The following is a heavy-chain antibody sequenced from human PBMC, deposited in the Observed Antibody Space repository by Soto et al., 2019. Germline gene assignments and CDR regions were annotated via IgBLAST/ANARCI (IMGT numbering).Heavy chain of an antibody. CDR3: ARDQGLVAEQENYYYSGMDV. CDR2: INPNSGGT. CDR1: GYTFPGYY. D-gene: IGHD2-15*01. Sequence: ASVKVSCKASGYTFPGYYMHWVRQAPGQGLEWMGWINPNSGGTNYAQKFQGWVTMTRDTSISTAYMELSRLRSDDTAVYYCARDQGLVAEQENYYYSGMDVWGQGTTVNVSS. V-gene: IGHV1-2*04. J-gene: IGHJ6*02.